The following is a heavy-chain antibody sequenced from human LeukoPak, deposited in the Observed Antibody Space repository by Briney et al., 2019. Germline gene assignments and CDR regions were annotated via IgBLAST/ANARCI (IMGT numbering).Heavy chain of an antibody. V-gene: IGHV3-30*01. CDR1: GFTFSSYA. CDR2: ISYDGSNK. Sequence: GGSLRLSCAASGFTFSSYAMHWVRQAPGKGLEWVAVISYDGSNKYYADSVKGRFTISRDNSKNTLYLQMNSLRAEDTAVYYCAREITDRLYGSGTASDIWGQGTMVTVSS. D-gene: IGHD3-10*01. J-gene: IGHJ3*02. CDR3: AREITDRLYGSGTASDI.